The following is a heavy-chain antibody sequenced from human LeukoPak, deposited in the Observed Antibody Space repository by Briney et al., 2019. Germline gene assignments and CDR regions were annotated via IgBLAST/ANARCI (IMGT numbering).Heavy chain of an antibody. J-gene: IGHJ4*02. V-gene: IGHV3-30*18. CDR1: GFTFSSYG. D-gene: IGHD6-13*01. CDR3: AKDRIAAAGTPSIPGLY. Sequence: GGSLRLSCAASGFTFSSYGMHWVRQAPGKGLEWVAVISYDGSNKYYADSVKGRFTISRDNSKNTLYLQMNSLRAEDTAVYYCAKDRIAAAGTPSIPGLYWGQGTLVTVSS. CDR2: ISYDGSNK.